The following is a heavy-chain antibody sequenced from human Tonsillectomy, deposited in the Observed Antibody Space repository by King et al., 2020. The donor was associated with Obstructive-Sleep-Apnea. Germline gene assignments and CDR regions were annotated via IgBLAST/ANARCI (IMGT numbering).Heavy chain of an antibody. CDR2: ISYDGSNK. V-gene: IGHV3-30-3*01. CDR1: GFTFSNYA. J-gene: IGHJ4*02. D-gene: IGHD1-26*01. CDR3: ARADGTYYWGAFFDC. Sequence: VQLVESGGGVVQPGKSLRLSCAASGFTFSNYAIHWVRQAPGKGLEWLAVISYDGSNKYYADSMKGRFTISRDNSKDTLSLQMNGLRAEDTALYYCARADGTYYWGAFFDCWGQGTLVTVSS.